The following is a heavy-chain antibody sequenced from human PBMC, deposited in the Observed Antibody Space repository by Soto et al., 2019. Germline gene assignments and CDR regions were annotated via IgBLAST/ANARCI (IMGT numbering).Heavy chain of an antibody. CDR3: ARVKLAANVIDY. Sequence: SQTLSLTCAVCGCSISSSSYYWGWILEPPGKGLEWIGYIYRSGSTYYNPSLKSRVTISVDRSKNQFSLKLSSVTAADTAVYYCARVKLAANVIDYWGQGTLVTVSS. CDR1: GCSISSSSYY. J-gene: IGHJ4*02. CDR2: IYRSGST. V-gene: IGHV4-30-2*01. D-gene: IGHD2-15*01.